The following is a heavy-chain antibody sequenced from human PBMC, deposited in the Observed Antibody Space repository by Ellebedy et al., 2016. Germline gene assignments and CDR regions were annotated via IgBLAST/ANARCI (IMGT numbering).Heavy chain of an antibody. J-gene: IGHJ6*02. D-gene: IGHD2-21*02. CDR2: IIPTLDIA. CDR3: ARGVPKHKVVVTEYYYYDMDV. Sequence: ASVKVSCKASGYTFTSYGISWVRQAPGQGLEWMGRIIPTLDIANYAQKFQGRVTITADKFTSTAYMELSSLRSEDTAVYYCARGVPKHKVVVTEYYYYDMDVWGQGTTVTVSS. V-gene: IGHV1-69*04. CDR1: GYTFTSYG.